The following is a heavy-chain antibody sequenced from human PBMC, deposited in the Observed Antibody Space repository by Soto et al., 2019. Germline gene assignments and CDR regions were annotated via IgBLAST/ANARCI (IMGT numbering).Heavy chain of an antibody. CDR2: IIPIFGTA. J-gene: IGHJ3*02. CDR3: GGEGFYESRAFDI. V-gene: IGHV1-69*12. CDR1: GGTFSSYA. D-gene: IGHD3-22*01. Sequence: QVQLVQSGAEVKKPGSSVKVSCKASGGTFSSYAISWVRQAPGQGLEWMGGIIPIFGTANYAQKFQGRVTITADESTSAAYMELSSRRSEDTAVYYCGGEGFYESRAFDIWGQGTMVTVSS.